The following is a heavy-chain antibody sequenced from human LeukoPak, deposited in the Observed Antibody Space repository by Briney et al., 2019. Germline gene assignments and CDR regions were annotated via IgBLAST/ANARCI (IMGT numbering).Heavy chain of an antibody. CDR1: GFTFSTYC. CDR3: VRDFRSADY. CDR2: ICPDGTVT. V-gene: IGHV3-74*01. J-gene: IGHJ4*02. Sequence: GGSLRLSCAASGFTFSTYCMHWVRQAPGKGPMWVSRICPDGTVTNYADSVKARFIISRNNARNTVYLQMNSLRVEDTAVYYCVRDFRSADYWGQGTLVTVSS.